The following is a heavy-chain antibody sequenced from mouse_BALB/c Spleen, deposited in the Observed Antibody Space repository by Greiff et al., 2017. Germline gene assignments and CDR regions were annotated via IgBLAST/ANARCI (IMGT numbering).Heavy chain of an antibody. D-gene: IGHD2-10*01. CDR2: ISSGGSYT. CDR3: ARRDPYYGNYYYAMDY. Sequence: EVQLVESGGDLVKPGGSLKLSCAASGFTFSSYGMSWVRQTPDKRLEWVATISSGGSYTYYPDSVKGRFTISRDNAKNTLYLQMSSLKSEDTAMYYCARRDPYYGNYYYAMDYWGQGTSVTVSS. V-gene: IGHV5-6*01. J-gene: IGHJ4*01. CDR1: GFTFSSYG.